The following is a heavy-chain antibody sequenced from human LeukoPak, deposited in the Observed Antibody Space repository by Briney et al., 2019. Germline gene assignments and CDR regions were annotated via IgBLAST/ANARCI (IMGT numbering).Heavy chain of an antibody. Sequence: SETLSLTCSVSGYSVSSGYYWGWIRQPPGKGLEWIGSIHHSGSTYYNPSLRSRVTISVDTSRDLFSLKLSSVTAADTAVYYCAREGDWGSYRYTFDHWGQGTLVTVSS. CDR3: AREGDWGSYRYTFDH. V-gene: IGHV4-38-2*02. D-gene: IGHD3-16*02. J-gene: IGHJ4*02. CDR1: GYSVSSGYY. CDR2: IHHSGST.